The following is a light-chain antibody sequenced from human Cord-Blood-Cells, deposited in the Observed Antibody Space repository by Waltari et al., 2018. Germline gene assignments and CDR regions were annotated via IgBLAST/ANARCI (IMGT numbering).Light chain of an antibody. Sequence: DIVLTQSPATLCLSPWERATLSCSASQSVSSYLAWYQQKPGQAPRHLIYDASKRATGIPGRFSGSGSGTDFPLTIRSREPEGCAVYYCQQRSNWPLTFGGGTKVEIK. CDR1: QSVSSY. CDR2: DAS. CDR3: QQRSNWPLT. J-gene: IGKJ4*01. V-gene: IGKV3-11*01.